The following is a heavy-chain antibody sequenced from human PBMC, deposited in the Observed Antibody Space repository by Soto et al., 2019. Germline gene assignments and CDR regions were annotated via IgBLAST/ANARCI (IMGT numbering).Heavy chain of an antibody. V-gene: IGHV1-18*01. J-gene: IGHJ4*02. CDR3: ARDRCSAGTCYSVYFDY. CDR1: GYTFTSYG. CDR2: ITAYKGNT. Sequence: QVQLVQSGAEVEKPGASVKVSCKASGYTFTSYGISWVRQAPGQGLEWMGWITAYKGNTNYARNLQSRVTRTTETATSTAYMELRSLRFDDTAVYYCARDRCSAGTCYSVYFDYWGQGTLVTVSS. D-gene: IGHD2-15*01.